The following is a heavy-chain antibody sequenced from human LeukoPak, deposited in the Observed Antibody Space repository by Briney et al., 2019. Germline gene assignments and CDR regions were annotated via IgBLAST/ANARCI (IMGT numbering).Heavy chain of an antibody. CDR2: INHSGST. D-gene: IGHD3-9*01. J-gene: IGHJ6*03. V-gene: IGHV4-34*01. CDR1: GGSFSGYY. CDR3: ARILRYYYYMDV. Sequence: SETLSLTCAVYGGSFSGYYWNWIRQPPGKGLEWIGEINHSGSTNYNPSLKSRVTISVDTSKNQFSLKLSSVTAADTAVYYCARILRYYYYMDVWGKGTTVTVSS.